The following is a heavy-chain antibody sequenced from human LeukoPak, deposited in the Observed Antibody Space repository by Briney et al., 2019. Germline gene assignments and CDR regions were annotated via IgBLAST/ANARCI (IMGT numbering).Heavy chain of an antibody. CDR1: GFTFSSYP. J-gene: IGHJ4*02. CDR2: ISYDGSNK. D-gene: IGHD6-13*01. CDR3: ARDRCGYSSTCPFDY. Sequence: GGSLRLSCAASGFTFSSYPMHWVRQAPGKGLEWLAFISYDGSNKYYADSVKGRFTISRDNSKNTPYLQMNSLRVEDTAVYYCARDRCGYSSTCPFDYWGQGTLVTASS. V-gene: IGHV3-30-3*01.